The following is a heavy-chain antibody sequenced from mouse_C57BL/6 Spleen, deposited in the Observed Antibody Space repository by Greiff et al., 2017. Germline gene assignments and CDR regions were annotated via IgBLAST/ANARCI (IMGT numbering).Heavy chain of an antibody. CDR3: ARAAYDSYYFDY. Sequence: QVQLQQSGAELVRPGTSVKLSCKASGYTFTSYWMHWVKQRPGQGLEWIGVIDPSDSYTNYNQKFKGKATLTVDTSSSTAYMQLSSLTSEDSAVYYCARAAYDSYYFDYWGQGTTLTVSS. J-gene: IGHJ2*01. V-gene: IGHV1-59*01. CDR2: IDPSDSYT. D-gene: IGHD2-4*01. CDR1: GYTFTSYW.